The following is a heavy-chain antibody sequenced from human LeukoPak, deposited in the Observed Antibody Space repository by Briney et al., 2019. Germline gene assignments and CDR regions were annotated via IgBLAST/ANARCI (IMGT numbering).Heavy chain of an antibody. V-gene: IGHV3-23*01. CDR2: ISGSGGST. Sequence: PGGSLRLSCAASGFTFSGYAMSWVRQAPGKGLEWVSAISGSGGSTYYADSVKGRFTISRDNSKNTLYLQMNSLRAEDTAVYYCAKDPGGMTTNGDYWGQGTLVTVSS. CDR3: AKDPGGMTTNGDY. CDR1: GFTFSGYA. J-gene: IGHJ4*02. D-gene: IGHD4-11*01.